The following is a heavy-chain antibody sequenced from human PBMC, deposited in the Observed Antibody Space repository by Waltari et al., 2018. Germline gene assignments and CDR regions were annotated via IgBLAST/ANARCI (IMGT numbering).Heavy chain of an antibody. Sequence: QVQLQESGPGLVKPSETLSLTCAVSGYSISSGYYWGWIRQPPGKGLEWIGSIYHSGITYYNPSLKSRVTISVDTSKNQFSLKLSSVTAADTAVYYCARDSSGCDYWGQGTLVTVSS. V-gene: IGHV4-38-2*01. CDR2: IYHSGIT. J-gene: IGHJ4*02. CDR1: GYSISSGYY. D-gene: IGHD6-19*01. CDR3: ARDSSGCDY.